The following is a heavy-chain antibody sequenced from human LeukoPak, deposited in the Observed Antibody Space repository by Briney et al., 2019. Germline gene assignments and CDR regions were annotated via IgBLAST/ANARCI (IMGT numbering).Heavy chain of an antibody. D-gene: IGHD6-19*01. CDR3: ATKQWLAPPPDS. V-gene: IGHV3-74*01. Sequence: GESLRLSCAASGFTFSKDWMLWVRQAPAKGLEIVSRINTDGTVTTYADSVKGRFTVSRDNADNTMFLQMNSVRDEDTDVYYCATKQWLAPPPDSWGQGTPVTVSS. CDR1: GFTFSKDW. J-gene: IGHJ4*02. CDR2: INTDGTVT.